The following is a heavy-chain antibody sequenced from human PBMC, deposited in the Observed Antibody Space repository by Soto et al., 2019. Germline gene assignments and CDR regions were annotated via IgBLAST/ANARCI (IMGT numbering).Heavy chain of an antibody. J-gene: IGHJ4*01. V-gene: IGHV4-31*03. D-gene: IGHD2-2*01. Sequence: QVQLQESGPGLVKPSQTLSLTCTVSGDSISTSGHYWSWIRQYPGKGLEWIAYIYASGGAYWSPSHKSRTTISVDTSKKQLSLELRSVTAADTAVYYCARGTAAHFDYWGQGTLVIVSS. CDR3: ARGTAAHFDY. CDR2: IYASGGA. CDR1: GDSISTSGHY.